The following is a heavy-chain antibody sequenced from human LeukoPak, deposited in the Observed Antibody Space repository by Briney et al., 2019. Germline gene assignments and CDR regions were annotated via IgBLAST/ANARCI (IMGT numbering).Heavy chain of an antibody. CDR3: AKHDYGDFLDY. D-gene: IGHD4-17*01. CDR2: ITGSVVST. Sequence: GGSLRLSCAASGFTFSSCAMSGVRQAPGKGLEWVSAITGSVVSTYYADSVKGRFTISRDNSKNTLYLQLNSLRAEDTAVYYCAKHDYGDFLDYWGQGTLVTVSS. V-gene: IGHV3-23*01. J-gene: IGHJ4*02. CDR1: GFTFSSCA.